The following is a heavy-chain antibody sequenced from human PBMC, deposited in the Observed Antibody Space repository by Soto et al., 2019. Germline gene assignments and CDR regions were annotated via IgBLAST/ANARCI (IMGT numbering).Heavy chain of an antibody. J-gene: IGHJ2*01. CDR1: GFTYSSYA. D-gene: IGHD2-21*02. CDR3: AKKVSGMVTSGAYWYFDL. CDR2: ISGGGDAT. V-gene: IGHV3-23*01. Sequence: EVQLLESGGGLVQPGGSLRLSCATSGFTYSSYAMSWVRQAPGKGLEWVSGISGGGDATFYADSVKGRVTISRDNSKNTLYLQMNSVRDEDTALYYCAKKVSGMVTSGAYWYFDLWGRGALGAVSS.